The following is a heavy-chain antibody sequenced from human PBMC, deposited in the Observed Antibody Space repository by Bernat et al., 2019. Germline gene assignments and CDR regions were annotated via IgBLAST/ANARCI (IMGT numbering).Heavy chain of an antibody. CDR3: ARGAEELWLEQCLDY. CDR2: ISYDGSNK. CDR1: GFTFSSYA. J-gene: IGHJ4*02. V-gene: IGHV3-30-3*01. D-gene: IGHD6-19*01. Sequence: QVQLVESGGGVVQPGRSLRLSCAASGFTFSSYAMHWVRQAPGKGLEWVAVISYDGSNKYCADSVKGRFTISRDNSKNTLYLQMNSLRAEDTAVYYCARGAEELWLEQCLDYWGQGTLVTVSS.